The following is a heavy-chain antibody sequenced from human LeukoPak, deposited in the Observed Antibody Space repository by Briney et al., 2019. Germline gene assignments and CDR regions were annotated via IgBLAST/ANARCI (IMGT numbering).Heavy chain of an antibody. CDR2: INTRSYI. CDR3: AREGGYCYGASCRFFDS. J-gene: IGHJ4*02. D-gene: IGHD2-15*01. Sequence: GGSLRLSCAASGFTFSSYSMNWVRQAPGKGLEWVSSINTRSYIYSADSVKGRFTISRDNDKNSVYLQMNSLRAEDTAVYYCAREGGYCYGASCRFFDSWGQGTLLTVSS. V-gene: IGHV3-21*01. CDR1: GFTFSSYS.